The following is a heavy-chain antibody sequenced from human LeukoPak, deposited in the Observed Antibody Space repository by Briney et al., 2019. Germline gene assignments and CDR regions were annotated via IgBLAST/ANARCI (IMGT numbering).Heavy chain of an antibody. CDR2: ISSSSSYI. J-gene: IGHJ4*02. CDR1: GFTFSIYS. D-gene: IGHD3-16*02. CDR3: ARGFGGVIVRRDY. V-gene: IGHV3-21*01. Sequence: PGGSLRLSCAASGFTFSIYSMNWVRQAPGKGLEWVSSISSSSSYIYYADSVKGRFTISRDNAKNSLYLQMNSLRAEDTAVYYCARGFGGVIVRRDYWGQGTLVTVSS.